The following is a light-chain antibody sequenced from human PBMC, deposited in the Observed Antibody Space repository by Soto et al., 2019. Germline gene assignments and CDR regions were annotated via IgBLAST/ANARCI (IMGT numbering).Light chain of an antibody. V-gene: IGKV1-27*01. J-gene: IGKJ4*01. CDR2: AAS. CDR3: QKYTSAPLT. Sequence: DIQMTQSPSSLSASLGDRVTITCRASQGIGVYLAWFQQKPGKVPKLLIYAASALQSGVPSRFSGSGSGTDFTLTISILQPEDFATYYCQKYTSAPLTFGGGTKVEIK. CDR1: QGIGVY.